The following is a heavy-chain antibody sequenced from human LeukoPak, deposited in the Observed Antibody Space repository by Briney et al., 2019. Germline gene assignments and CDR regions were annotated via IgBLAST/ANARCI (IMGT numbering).Heavy chain of an antibody. CDR1: GGTFSSYA. D-gene: IGHD6-13*01. V-gene: IGHV1-69*13. CDR2: IIPIFGTA. J-gene: IGHJ4*02. Sequence: SVKVSCKASGGTFSSYAISWVRQAPGQGLEWMGGIIPIFGTANYAQKFQGRVTITADVSTSTAYMELSSLRSEDTAVYYCARGREKQQLYFDYWGQGTLVTVSS. CDR3: ARGREKQQLYFDY.